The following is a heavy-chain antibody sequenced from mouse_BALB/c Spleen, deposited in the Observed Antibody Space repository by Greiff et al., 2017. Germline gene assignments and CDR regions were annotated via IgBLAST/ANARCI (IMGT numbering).Heavy chain of an antibody. J-gene: IGHJ2*01. CDR3: ARDTTVVFDY. V-gene: IGHV7-3*02. CDR1: GYTFTDYY. CDR2: IKNKANGYTT. Sequence: DVKLVESGGGLVQPGGSLRLSCATSGYTFTDYYMSWVRQPPGKALEWLGFIKNKANGYTTEYSASVKGRFTISRDNSQSILYLQMNTLRAEDSATYYCARDTTVVFDYWGQGTTLTVSS. D-gene: IGHD1-1*01.